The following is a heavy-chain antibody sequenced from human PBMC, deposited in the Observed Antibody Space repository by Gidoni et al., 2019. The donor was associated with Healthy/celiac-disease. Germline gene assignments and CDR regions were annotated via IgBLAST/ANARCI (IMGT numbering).Heavy chain of an antibody. D-gene: IGHD6-13*01. V-gene: IGHV5-51*01. CDR2: IYPGDSDT. Sequence: EVQLVQSGAELQKPGESLKISCQGSGYSFTSYWIGWVRQMPGKGLEWMGIIYPGDSDTRYSPSFQGQVTISADKSISTADLQWSSLKASDTAMYYCARQRYSSSWDDPYAFDIWGQGTMVTVSA. CDR3: ARQRYSSSWDDPYAFDI. J-gene: IGHJ3*02. CDR1: GYSFTSYW.